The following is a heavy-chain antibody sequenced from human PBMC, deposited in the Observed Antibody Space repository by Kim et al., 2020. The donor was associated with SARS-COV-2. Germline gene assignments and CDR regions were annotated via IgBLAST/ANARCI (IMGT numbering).Heavy chain of an antibody. V-gene: IGHV3-53*04. CDR3: AGDVQYRGMDV. Sequence: GGSLRLSCAASGITVSSTYMSWVRQAPGKGLEWVSVIYSGGSTYFADSVKGRFTISRHNSKNTLYLQMNSLRAEDSGVYYCAGDVQYRGMDVWGQGTTVTVSS. D-gene: IGHD3-16*02. J-gene: IGHJ6*02. CDR2: IYSGGST. CDR1: GITVSSTY.